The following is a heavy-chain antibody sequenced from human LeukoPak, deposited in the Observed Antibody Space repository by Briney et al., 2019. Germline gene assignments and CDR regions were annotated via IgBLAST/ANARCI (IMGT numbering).Heavy chain of an antibody. V-gene: IGHV3-30*03. Sequence: GRSLRLPCAASGFSFSSYAIHWVRQAPGKGLEWVAVISYDGSNKYYADSVKGRFTISRDNSKNTLYLQMNSLRAEDTAVYYCASTARIAVAGFDYWGQGTLVTVSS. J-gene: IGHJ4*02. CDR1: GFSFSSYA. CDR2: ISYDGSNK. CDR3: ASTARIAVAGFDY. D-gene: IGHD6-19*01.